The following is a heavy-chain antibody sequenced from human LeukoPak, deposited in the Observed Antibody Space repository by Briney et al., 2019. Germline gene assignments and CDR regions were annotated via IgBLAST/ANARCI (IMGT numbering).Heavy chain of an antibody. CDR1: GGSISSYY. V-gene: IGHV4-59*12. CDR3: ARAPGSSMYHFDY. CDR2: IYYSGST. D-gene: IGHD3-10*01. J-gene: IGHJ4*02. Sequence: PSETLSLTCTVSGGSISSYYWSWIRQPPGKGLEWIGYIYYSGSTNYNPSLKSRVTISVDTSKNQFSLKLSSVTAADTAVYHCARAPGSSMYHFDYWGQGTLVTVSS.